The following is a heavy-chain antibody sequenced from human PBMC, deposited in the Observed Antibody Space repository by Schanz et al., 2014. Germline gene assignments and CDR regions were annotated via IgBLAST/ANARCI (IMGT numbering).Heavy chain of an antibody. CDR1: GFTFSSYW. J-gene: IGHJ4*02. CDR3: VRDTDYHFDY. D-gene: IGHD4-17*01. V-gene: IGHV3-74*01. CDR2: TSNDGSFT. Sequence: VQLVESGGGVVRPGGSLRLSCAASGFTFSSYWMHWVRQAPGKGLVWVSRTSNDGSFTIFADSVKGRFTISRDNAKNTLYLQMNSLRAEDTAVYYCVRDTDYHFDYWGQGTLVTVSS.